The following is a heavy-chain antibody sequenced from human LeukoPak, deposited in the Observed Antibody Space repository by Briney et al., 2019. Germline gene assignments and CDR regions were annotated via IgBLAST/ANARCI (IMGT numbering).Heavy chain of an antibody. CDR3: ARSPPLYSNYDRYYYYYMDV. Sequence: PSETLSLTCAVYGGSFSGYYWRWIRQPSGKGLEWIGRIYTSGSTNYNPSLKSRVTMSVDTSKNQFSLKLSSVTAADTAVYYCARSPPLYSNYDRYYYYYMDVWGKGTTVTVSS. CDR2: IYTSGST. CDR1: GGSFSGYY. V-gene: IGHV4-59*10. J-gene: IGHJ6*03. D-gene: IGHD4-11*01.